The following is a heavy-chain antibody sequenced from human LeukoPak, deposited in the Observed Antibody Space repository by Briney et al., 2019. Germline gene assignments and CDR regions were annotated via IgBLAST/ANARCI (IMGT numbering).Heavy chain of an antibody. J-gene: IGHJ6*02. CDR3: ARELQRSGGHYICGLDA. CDR2: IGTGGDT. Sequence: GGSLRLSCAASGFTFSSYDMHWVRQTTGKGLEWVSAIGTGGDTYYLDSVKGRFTISRENAKNSLYLQMNSLSPGDTAVYYCARELQRSGGHYICGLDAWGQGTTVTVSS. CDR1: GFTFSSYD. D-gene: IGHD1-26*01. V-gene: IGHV3-13*01.